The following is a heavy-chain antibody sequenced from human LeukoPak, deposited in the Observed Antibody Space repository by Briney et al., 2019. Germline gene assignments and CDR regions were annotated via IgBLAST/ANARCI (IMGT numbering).Heavy chain of an antibody. V-gene: IGHV3-33*01. D-gene: IGHD3-3*01. CDR2: IWYDGSNK. J-gene: IGHJ6*02. Sequence: RPGGSLRLSCAASGFTFSSYGMHWVRQAPGKGLEWVAVIWYDGSNKYYADSVKGRFTISRDNSKNTLYLQMNSLRAEDTAVYYCARALNDFWSGSFGYGMDVWGQGTTVTVSS. CDR3: ARALNDFWSGSFGYGMDV. CDR1: GFTFSSYG.